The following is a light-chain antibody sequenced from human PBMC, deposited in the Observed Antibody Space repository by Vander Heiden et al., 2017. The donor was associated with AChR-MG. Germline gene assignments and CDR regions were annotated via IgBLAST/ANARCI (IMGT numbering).Light chain of an antibody. V-gene: IGKV3-20*01. CDR2: GAS. J-gene: IGKJ3*01. Sequence: EIVLTQSPGTLSLSPGERATLSCRASQSVSRSYLAWYQQKTGQAPRLLSYGASSRATGIPDRFSGSGYGTDFTITISRREQEDFAVYYCQQNGSSPSFTFGHRTKVDIK. CDR1: QSVSRSY. CDR3: QQNGSSPSFT.